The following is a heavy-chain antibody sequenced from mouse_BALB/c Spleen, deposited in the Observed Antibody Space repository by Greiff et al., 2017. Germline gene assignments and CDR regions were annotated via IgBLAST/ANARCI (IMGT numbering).Heavy chain of an antibody. Sequence: VQLQQSGPGLVKPSQSLSLTCTVTGYSITSDYAWNWIRQFPGNKLEWMGYISYSGSTSYNPSLKSRISITRDTSKNQFFLQLNSVTTEDTATYYCASGEAARVFAYWGQGTLVTVSA. J-gene: IGHJ3*01. CDR3: ASGEAARVFAY. V-gene: IGHV3-2*02. D-gene: IGHD6-1*01. CDR1: GYSITSDYA. CDR2: ISYSGST.